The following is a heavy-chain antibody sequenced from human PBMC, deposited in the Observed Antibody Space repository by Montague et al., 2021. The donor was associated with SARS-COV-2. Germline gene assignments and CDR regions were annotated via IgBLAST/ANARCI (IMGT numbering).Heavy chain of an antibody. CDR3: ARIPVGSKYYSDF. Sequence: CAISGDSVSTYGVAWDWIRQSPSRGLEWLGMTIYTGSAWYNEYAESVKGRITINPDTPKNQFPLHPNSVTPEDTAVYYCARIPVGSKYYSDFWGQGTLVTVSS. J-gene: IGHJ4*02. CDR1: GDSVSTYGVA. V-gene: IGHV6-1*01. CDR2: TIYTGSAWYN. D-gene: IGHD2-2*01.